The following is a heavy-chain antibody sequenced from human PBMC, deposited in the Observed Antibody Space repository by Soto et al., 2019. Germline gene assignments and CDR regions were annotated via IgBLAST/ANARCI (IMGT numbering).Heavy chain of an antibody. J-gene: IGHJ4*02. Sequence: SETLSLTCTVSGGSISSGDYYWSWIRQPPGKGLEWIGYIYYSGSTYYNPSLKSRVTISVDTSKNQFSLKLSSVTAADTAVYYCARGSARAAAGPHVDRYYFDYWGQGTLVTVSS. D-gene: IGHD6-13*01. CDR2: IYYSGST. CDR3: ARGSARAAAGPHVDRYYFDY. CDR1: GGSISSGDYY. V-gene: IGHV4-30-4*01.